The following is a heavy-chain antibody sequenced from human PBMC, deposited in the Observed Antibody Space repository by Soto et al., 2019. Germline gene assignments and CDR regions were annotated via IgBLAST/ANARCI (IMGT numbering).Heavy chain of an antibody. CDR2: IYHSGST. J-gene: IGHJ6*02. V-gene: IGHV4-34*01. CDR3: ARRLYYDSSGFEGAGMDV. CDR1: GGSFSGYY. D-gene: IGHD3-22*01. Sequence: SETLSLTCAVYGGSFSGYYGSWIRQPPGKGLEWIGDIYHSGSTNYNPSLKSRVTISVDTSKNQFSLKLSSVTAADTAVYYCARRLYYDSSGFEGAGMDVWGQGTTVTVSS.